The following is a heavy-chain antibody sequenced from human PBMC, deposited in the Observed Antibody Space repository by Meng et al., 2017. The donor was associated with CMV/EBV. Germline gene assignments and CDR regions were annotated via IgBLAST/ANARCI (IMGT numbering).Heavy chain of an antibody. Sequence: QLQLQEAGPVLVKPSETLSLTCTVSGGSISSSSYYWGWIRQPPGKGLEWIGSIYYSGGTYYNPSLKSRVTISVDTSKNQFSLKLSSVTAADTAVYYCARDSAVAGVVDYWGQGTLVTVSS. V-gene: IGHV4-39*07. CDR3: ARDSAVAGVVDY. CDR2: IYYSGGT. D-gene: IGHD6-19*01. J-gene: IGHJ4*02. CDR1: GGSISSSSYY.